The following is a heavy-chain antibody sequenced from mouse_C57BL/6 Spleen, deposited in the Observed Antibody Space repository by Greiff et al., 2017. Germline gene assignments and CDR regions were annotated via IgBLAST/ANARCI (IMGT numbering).Heavy chain of an antibody. CDR3: ARAREGYYSNQDY. J-gene: IGHJ2*01. V-gene: IGHV5-17*01. CDR1: GFTFSDYG. Sequence: EVKLMESGGGLVKPGGSLKLSCAASGFTFSDYGMHWVRQAPEKGLEWVAYISSGSSTIYYADTVKGRFTITRDNAKNTLFLQMPSLRSEDTAMYYGARAREGYYSNQDYWGQGTTLTVSS. CDR2: ISSGSSTI. D-gene: IGHD2-5*01.